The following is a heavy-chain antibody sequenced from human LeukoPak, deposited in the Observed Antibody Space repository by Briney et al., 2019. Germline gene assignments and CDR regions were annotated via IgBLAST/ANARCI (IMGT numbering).Heavy chain of an antibody. CDR3: AKEGLETGGLDY. CDR1: GFTFSSYG. CDR2: ISYDGSNK. Sequence: PGRSLRLSCAASGFTFSSYGMHWVRQAPGKGLEWVAVISYDGSNKYYADSVKGRFTISRDNSKNTLYLQMNSLRAEDTAVYYCAKEGLETGGLDYWGQGTLVTVSS. D-gene: IGHD1-26*01. V-gene: IGHV3-30*18. J-gene: IGHJ4*02.